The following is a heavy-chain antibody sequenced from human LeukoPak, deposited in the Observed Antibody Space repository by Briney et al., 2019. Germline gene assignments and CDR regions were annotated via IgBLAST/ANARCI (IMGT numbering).Heavy chain of an antibody. Sequence: SQTLSLTCTVSGGSISSGGYYWSWIRQHPGKGLEWIGYIYYSGSTYYNPSLKSRVTISVDTSKNQFSLKLSSVTAADTAVYYCARADDDYSNQNDAFDIWGQGTMVTVPS. CDR3: ARADDDYSNQNDAFDI. J-gene: IGHJ3*02. V-gene: IGHV4-31*03. CDR2: IYYSGST. CDR1: GGSISSGGYY. D-gene: IGHD4-11*01.